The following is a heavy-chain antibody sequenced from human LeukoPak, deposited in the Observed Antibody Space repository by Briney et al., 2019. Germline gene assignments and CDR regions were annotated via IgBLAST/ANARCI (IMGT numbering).Heavy chain of an antibody. Sequence: GGSLRLSCAASGFSFEAYGMYWVRQAPGKGLEWVSGITWNSDDMAYADSVQGRFTISRDNAKNCLYLQMNSLPVEDTALYYCTRVTSWRTGFDYWGQGTLVTVSS. CDR1: GFSFEAYG. V-gene: IGHV3-9*01. CDR3: TRVTSWRTGFDY. CDR2: ITWNSDDM. J-gene: IGHJ4*02. D-gene: IGHD1-1*01.